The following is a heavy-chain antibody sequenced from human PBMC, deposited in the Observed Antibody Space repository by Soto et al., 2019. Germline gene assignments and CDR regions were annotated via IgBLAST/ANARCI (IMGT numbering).Heavy chain of an antibody. J-gene: IGHJ3*02. CDR1: GFTVSSNY. Sequence: GGSLRLSCAASGFTVSSNYMSWVRQAPGKGLEWVSVIYSGGSTYYADSVKGRFTISRDNSKNTLYLQMNSLRAEDTAVYYCARVGGVYRGAFDIWGQGTMVTVS. V-gene: IGHV3-66*01. CDR3: ARVGGVYRGAFDI. D-gene: IGHD1-26*01. CDR2: IYSGGST.